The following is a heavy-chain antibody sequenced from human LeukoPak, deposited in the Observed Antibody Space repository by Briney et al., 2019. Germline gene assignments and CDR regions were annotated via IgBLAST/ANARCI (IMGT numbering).Heavy chain of an antibody. D-gene: IGHD3-22*01. Sequence: PSETLSLTCAVYGGSFSGYYWSWIRQPPGKGLEWIGEINHRGSTNYNPSLKSRVTISVDTSKNQFSLKLSSVTAADTAVYYCARGRYYYDSSGYSFDYWGQGTLVTVSS. J-gene: IGHJ4*02. CDR1: GGSFSGYY. V-gene: IGHV4-34*01. CDR3: ARGRYYYDSSGYSFDY. CDR2: INHRGST.